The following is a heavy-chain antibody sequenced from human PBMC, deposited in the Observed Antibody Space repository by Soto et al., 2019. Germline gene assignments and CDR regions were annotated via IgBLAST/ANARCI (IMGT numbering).Heavy chain of an antibody. CDR2: ISGSGGST. Sequence: GGSLRLSCVASGFTFGSHGMHWVRQAPGKGLEWVSAISGSGGSTYYADSVKGRFTISRDNSKNTLYLQMNSLRAEDKAVYYCAKSRLSGYWSGWGQGTLVTVSS. CDR3: AKSRLSGYWSG. J-gene: IGHJ4*02. V-gene: IGHV3-23*01. CDR1: GFTFGSHG. D-gene: IGHD3-22*01.